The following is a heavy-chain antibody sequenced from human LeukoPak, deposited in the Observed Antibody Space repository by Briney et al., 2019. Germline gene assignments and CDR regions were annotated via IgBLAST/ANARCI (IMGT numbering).Heavy chain of an antibody. D-gene: IGHD3-16*01. CDR2: IYYSGST. V-gene: IGHV4-39*01. CDR3: ARLGAFDI. CDR1: GGSISSSSYY. Sequence: SETLSLTFTVSGGSISSSSYYWGWIRQPPGKGLEWIGSIYYSGSTYYNPSLKSRVTISVDTSKNQFSLKLSSVTAADTAVYYCARLGAFDIWGQGTMVTVSS. J-gene: IGHJ3*02.